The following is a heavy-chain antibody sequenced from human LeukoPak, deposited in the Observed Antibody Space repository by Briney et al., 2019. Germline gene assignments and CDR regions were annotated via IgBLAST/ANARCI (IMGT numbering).Heavy chain of an antibody. CDR3: ARSVVVAAPHFDY. CDR1: GFTFSDYY. J-gene: IGHJ4*02. CDR2: ISSSGSTI. V-gene: IGHV3-11*01. D-gene: IGHD2-15*01. Sequence: PGGSLRLSCAASGFTFSDYYMSWIRQAPGKGLEWVSYISSSGSTIYYADSVKGRFTISRDNAKNSLYLQMNSLRAEDTAVYYCARSVVVAAPHFDYWGQGTLVTVSS.